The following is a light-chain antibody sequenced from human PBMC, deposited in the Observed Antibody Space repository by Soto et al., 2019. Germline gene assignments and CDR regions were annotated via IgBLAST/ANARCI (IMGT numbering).Light chain of an antibody. CDR3: QQRSNWPPWT. V-gene: IGKV3-11*01. Sequence: IVLTKSAATLSVYPGERATLSCRASQSVSSYLAWYQQKPGQAPRLLIYDASNRATGIPARFSGSGSGTDFTLTISSLEPEDFVVYYCQQRSNWPPWTCGQGARWIS. J-gene: IGKJ1*01. CDR1: QSVSSY. CDR2: DAS.